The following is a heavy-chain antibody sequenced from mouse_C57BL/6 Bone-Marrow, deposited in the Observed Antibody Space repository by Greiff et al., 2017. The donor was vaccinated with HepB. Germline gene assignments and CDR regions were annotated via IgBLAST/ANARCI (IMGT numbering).Heavy chain of an antibody. V-gene: IGHV1-26*01. CDR1: GYTFTDYY. CDR2: INPNNGGT. Sequence: VQLQQSGPELVKPGASVKISCKASGYTFTDYYMNWVKQSHGKSLEWIGDINPNNGGTSYNQKFKGKATLTVDKSSSTAYMELRSLTSEDSAVYYCAYGNSYYYAMDYWGQGTSVTVSS. D-gene: IGHD2-10*02. CDR3: AYGNSYYYAMDY. J-gene: IGHJ4*01.